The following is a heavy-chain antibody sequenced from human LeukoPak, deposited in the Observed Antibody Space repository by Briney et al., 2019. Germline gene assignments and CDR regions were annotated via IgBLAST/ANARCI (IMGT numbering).Heavy chain of an antibody. CDR2: IYPGDSDT. CDR3: ARGLVVPAAMRRGFYFDY. V-gene: IGHV5-51*01. D-gene: IGHD2-2*01. J-gene: IGHJ4*02. Sequence: GGSLQISCKGSGYTFTSYWIGWVRQMPGKGLEWMGIIYPGDSDTRYSPSFQGQVIISADKSINTAYLQWSSLKAADTAVYYCARGLVVPAAMRRGFYFDYWGQGTLVTVSS. CDR1: GYTFTSYW.